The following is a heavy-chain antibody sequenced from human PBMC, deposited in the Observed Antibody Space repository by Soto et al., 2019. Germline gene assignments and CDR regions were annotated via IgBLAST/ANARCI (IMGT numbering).Heavy chain of an antibody. Sequence: GGSLRLSCAASGFTFSDYYMSWIRQAPGKGLEWVSYISSSSSYTSYADSVKGRFTISRDNAKNSLYLQMNSLRAEDTAVYYCARDRGGYECDYWGQGTLVTVSS. CDR1: GFTFSDYY. J-gene: IGHJ4*02. V-gene: IGHV3-11*06. CDR3: ARDRGGYECDY. D-gene: IGHD5-12*01. CDR2: ISSSSSYT.